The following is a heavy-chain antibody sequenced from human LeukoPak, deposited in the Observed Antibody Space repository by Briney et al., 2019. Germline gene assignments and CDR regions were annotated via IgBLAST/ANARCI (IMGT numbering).Heavy chain of an antibody. CDR1: GGSISSYY. CDR2: IYYSGST. V-gene: IGHV4-59*12. CDR3: ALESIAVAGTGYYFDY. D-gene: IGHD6-19*01. Sequence: PSETLSLTCTVSGGSISSYYWSWIRQPPGKGLEWIGYIYYSGSTNYNPSLKSRVTISVDTSKNQFSLKLSSVTAADTAVYYCALESIAVAGTGYYFDYWGQGTLVTVSS. J-gene: IGHJ4*02.